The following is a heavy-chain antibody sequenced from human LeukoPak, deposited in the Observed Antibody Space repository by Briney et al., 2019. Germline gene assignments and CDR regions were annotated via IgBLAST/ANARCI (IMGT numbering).Heavy chain of an antibody. J-gene: IGHJ4*02. CDR1: GFTFDDYG. D-gene: IGHD3-10*01. Sequence: GGSLRLSCAASGFTFDDYGMSWVRQAPGKGLEWVSGINWNGGSTGYADSVKGRFTISRDNAKNSLYLQMNSLRDEDTAFYYCARGTHYYGTGSHNDYWGQGGLVTVSS. CDR3: ARGTHYYGTGSHNDY. CDR2: INWNGGST. V-gene: IGHV3-20*04.